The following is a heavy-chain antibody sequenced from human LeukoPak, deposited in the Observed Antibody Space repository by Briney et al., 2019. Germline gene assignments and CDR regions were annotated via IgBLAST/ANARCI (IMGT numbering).Heavy chain of an antibody. CDR2: INHSGST. V-gene: IGHV4-34*01. CDR1: GGSFSGYY. D-gene: IGHD2-2*01. Sequence: SETLSLTCAVYGGSFSGYYWSWIRQPPGKGLEWIGEINHSGSTNYNPSLKSRVTISVDTSKNQFSLKLSSVTAADTAVYYCARGGDILVVPAAIWGQGTLVTVSS. J-gene: IGHJ4*02. CDR3: ARGGDILVVPAAI.